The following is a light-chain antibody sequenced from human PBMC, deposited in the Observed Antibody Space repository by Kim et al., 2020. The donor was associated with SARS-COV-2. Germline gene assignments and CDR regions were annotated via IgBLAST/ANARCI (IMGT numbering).Light chain of an antibody. CDR1: STSIGAVDE. J-gene: IGLJ1*01. V-gene: IGLV1-40*01. Sequence: GVTISCTGTSTSIGAVDEDHWYQHLPGPATKPDIYANTNRTSGIPDRVCGSKSGTSASLAITGLLAVDEAEYYCQSYDSGLSGSVFGTGTKVTVL. CDR2: ANT. CDR3: QSYDSGLSGSV.